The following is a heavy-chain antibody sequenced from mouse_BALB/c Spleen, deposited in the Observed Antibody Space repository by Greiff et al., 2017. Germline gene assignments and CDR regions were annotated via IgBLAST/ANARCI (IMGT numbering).Heavy chain of an antibody. J-gene: IGHJ1*01. V-gene: IGHV7-3*02. D-gene: IGHD1-1*01. CDR1: GFTFTDYY. Sequence: EVQGVESGGGLVQPGGSLRLSCATSGFTFTDYYMSWVRQPPGKALEWLGFIRNKANGYTTEYSASVKGRFTISRDNSQSILYLQMNTLRAEDSATYYCARDNPFYYYGSSYWYFDVWGAGTTVTVSS. CDR3: ARDNPFYYYGSSYWYFDV. CDR2: IRNKANGYTT.